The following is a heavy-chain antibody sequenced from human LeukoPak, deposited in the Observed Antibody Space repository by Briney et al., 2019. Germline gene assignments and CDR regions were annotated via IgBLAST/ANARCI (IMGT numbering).Heavy chain of an antibody. CDR3: ARGLRGPYYSDMDV. CDR2: IHYSGST. CDR1: GGSISSYY. Sequence: SETLSLTCTVSGGSISSYYWSWIRQPPGKGLEWIGYIHYSGSTNYNPSLKSRVTISVDTSKNQFSLKLSSVTAADTAVYYCARGLRGPYYSDMDVWGQGTTVTVSS. V-gene: IGHV4-59*01. J-gene: IGHJ6*02.